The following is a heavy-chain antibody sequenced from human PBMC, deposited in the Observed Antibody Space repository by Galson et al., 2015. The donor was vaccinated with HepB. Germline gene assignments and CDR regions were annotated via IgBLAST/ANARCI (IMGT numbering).Heavy chain of an antibody. J-gene: IGHJ4*02. V-gene: IGHV3-64D*06. CDR3: VRGYSFFLFDY. D-gene: IGHD5-18*01. CDR1: GFTLSTYS. Sequence: SCAASGFTLSTYSMHCVRQAPGKGLEYLSSIGTGEHSRHYADSVKGRFTISRDNSKNTVYLQLNSLRLEDTAVYYCVRGYSFFLFDYWGQGTLVTVSS. CDR2: IGTGEHSR.